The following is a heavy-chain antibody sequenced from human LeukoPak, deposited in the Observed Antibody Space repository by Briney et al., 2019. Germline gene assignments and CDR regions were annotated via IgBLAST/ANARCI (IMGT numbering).Heavy chain of an antibody. V-gene: IGHV4-38-2*02. Sequence: SETLSLTCTVSGSSISSAYYWGWIRQPPGKGLEWIGNIYHSESTYYNPSLKSRVTISVDTSKNQFSLKLSSVTAADTAVYYCASAPDYGGPYGWYFDLWGRGTLVTVSS. CDR2: IYHSEST. CDR1: GSSISSAYY. CDR3: ASAPDYGGPYGWYFDL. D-gene: IGHD4-23*01. J-gene: IGHJ2*01.